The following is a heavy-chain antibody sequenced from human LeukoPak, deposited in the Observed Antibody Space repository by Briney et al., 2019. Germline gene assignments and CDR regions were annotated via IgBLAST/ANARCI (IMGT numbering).Heavy chain of an antibody. CDR3: ARDSMVRGVITTRWFDP. D-gene: IGHD3-10*01. Sequence: SETLSLTCTVFGGSISSSSYYWGWIRQPPGKGLEWIGSIYYSGSTYYNPSLKSRVTISVDTSKNQFSLKLTSMTAADTAVYYCARDSMVRGVITTRWFDPWGQGTLVTVSS. J-gene: IGHJ5*02. V-gene: IGHV4-39*07. CDR2: IYYSGST. CDR1: GGSISSSSYY.